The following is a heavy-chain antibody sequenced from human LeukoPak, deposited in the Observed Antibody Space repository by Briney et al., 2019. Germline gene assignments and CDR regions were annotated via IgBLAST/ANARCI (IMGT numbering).Heavy chain of an antibody. CDR1: GGSISSYY. V-gene: IGHV4-59*01. J-gene: IGHJ4*02. CDR3: AREITSTSRHFDY. CDR2: IYYSGST. Sequence: PSETLSLTCTVSGGSISSYYWSWIRQPPGKGLEWIGYIYYSGSTNYNPSLKSRVTISVDTSKNQFSLKLSSVTAADTAVYYCAREITSTSRHFDYWGQGTLVTVSS. D-gene: IGHD2-2*01.